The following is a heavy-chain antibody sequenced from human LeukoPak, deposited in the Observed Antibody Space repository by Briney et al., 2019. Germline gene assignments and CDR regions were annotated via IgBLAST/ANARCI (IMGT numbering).Heavy chain of an antibody. Sequence: GGSLRLSCAASGFTFSSYAMSWVRQAPGKGLEWVSSISSSSSYIYYADSVKGRFTISRDNAKNSLYLQMNSLRAEDTAVYYCARDWSFREFSSGWYNGVDYWGQGTLVTVSS. CDR2: ISSSSSYI. CDR3: ARDWSFREFSSGWYNGVDY. CDR1: GFTFSSYA. J-gene: IGHJ4*02. V-gene: IGHV3-21*01. D-gene: IGHD6-19*01.